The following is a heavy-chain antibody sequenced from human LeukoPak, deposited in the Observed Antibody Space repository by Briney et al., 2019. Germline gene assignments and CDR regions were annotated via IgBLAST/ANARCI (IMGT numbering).Heavy chain of an antibody. D-gene: IGHD5-24*01. J-gene: IGHJ5*02. CDR2: INQDGSDK. V-gene: IGHV3-7*01. Sequence: GGSLRLSCAASGLTFSSYWMSWVRQAPGKGLEWVAKINQDGSDKYYVDSVKGRFTISRDNAKNSVYLQMNSLRAEDTAVYYCARSVMAPAPWSQGTLVTVS. CDR1: GLTFSSYW. CDR3: ARSVMAPAP.